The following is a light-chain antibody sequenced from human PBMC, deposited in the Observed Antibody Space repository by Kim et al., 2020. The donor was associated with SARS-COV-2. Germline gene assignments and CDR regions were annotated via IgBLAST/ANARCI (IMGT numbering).Light chain of an antibody. Sequence: PGQSVTISCTGTSSDVSGYNYVSWYQQHPGKAPNLMIYDVSKRPSGVPDRFSGSKSGNTASLTISGLQAEDEADYCCCSYAGYRRVFGGGTQLTVL. CDR1: SSDVSGYNY. J-gene: IGLJ2*01. CDR3: CSYAGYRRV. CDR2: DVS. V-gene: IGLV2-11*01.